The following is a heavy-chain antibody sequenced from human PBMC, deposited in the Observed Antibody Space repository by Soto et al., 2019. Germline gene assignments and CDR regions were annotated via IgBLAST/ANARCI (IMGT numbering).Heavy chain of an antibody. J-gene: IGHJ4*02. V-gene: IGHV3-23*01. D-gene: IGHD1-1*01. CDR1: RFTFSSYA. CDR2: ISGSGGST. Sequence: PGGSLRLSCAASRFTFSSYAMSWVRQAPGKGLEWVSGISGSGGSTNYADSVKGRFTISRDNSKNTLYLQMNSLRAEDTALYYCATTEDRLDGGRIDSWGQGTLVTVSS. CDR3: ATTEDRLDGGRIDS.